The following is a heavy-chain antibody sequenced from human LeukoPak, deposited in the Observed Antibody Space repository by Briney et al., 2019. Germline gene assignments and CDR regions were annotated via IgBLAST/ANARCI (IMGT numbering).Heavy chain of an antibody. CDR2: ISGSGGST. Sequence: GRSMRLSCAAAGFTFSSYVMSWVRQAQGKGLEWVSSISGSGGSTYYADSVKGRFTISRYKSKNTLYLQMNSLRAEDTAVYYCAKSMVRGVISGYWGQGTLVTVSS. V-gene: IGHV3-23*01. CDR3: AKSMVRGVISGY. D-gene: IGHD3-10*01. CDR1: GFTFSSYV. J-gene: IGHJ4*02.